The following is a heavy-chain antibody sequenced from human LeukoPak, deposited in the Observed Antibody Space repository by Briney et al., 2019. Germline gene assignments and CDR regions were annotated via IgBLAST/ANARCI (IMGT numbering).Heavy chain of an antibody. Sequence: GGSLRLSCAASGFTFSSSAMSWVRQAPGKGLEWVSAISNNGGYTYDADSVQGRFTISRDNSKSTLCLQMNSLRAEDTAVYYCAKEPGIVGATFFDYWGQGTLVTVSS. J-gene: IGHJ4*02. V-gene: IGHV3-23*01. CDR3: AKEPGIVGATFFDY. D-gene: IGHD1-26*01. CDR1: GFTFSSSA. CDR2: ISNNGGYT.